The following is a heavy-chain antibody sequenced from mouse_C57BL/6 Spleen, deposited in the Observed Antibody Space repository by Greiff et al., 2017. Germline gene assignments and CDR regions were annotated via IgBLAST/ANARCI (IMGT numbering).Heavy chain of an antibody. CDR2: SRNKANDYTT. Sequence: EVKLMESGGGLVQSGRSLRLSCATSGFTFSDFYMEWVRQAPGKGLEWIAASRNKANDYTTEYSASVKGRFIVSRDTSQSILYLQMNALRAEDTAIYYCARDPAMDYWGQGTSVTVSS. CDR3: ARDPAMDY. J-gene: IGHJ4*01. V-gene: IGHV7-1*01. CDR1: GFTFSDFY.